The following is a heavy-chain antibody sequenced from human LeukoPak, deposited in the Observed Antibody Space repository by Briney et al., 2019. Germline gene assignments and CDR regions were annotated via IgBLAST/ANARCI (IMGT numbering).Heavy chain of an antibody. CDR2: ISGSGGST. V-gene: IGHV3-23*01. J-gene: IGHJ4*02. D-gene: IGHD3-22*01. CDR1: GFTFSSYA. Sequence: GGSLRLSCAASGFTFSSYAMSWVRQAPGKGLEWVSAISGSGGSTYYADSVKGRFTISRDNSKNTLYLQMNNLRAEDTAVYYCAKPYYYDSSGYYPTPFDYWGQGTLVTVSS. CDR3: AKPYYYDSSGYYPTPFDY.